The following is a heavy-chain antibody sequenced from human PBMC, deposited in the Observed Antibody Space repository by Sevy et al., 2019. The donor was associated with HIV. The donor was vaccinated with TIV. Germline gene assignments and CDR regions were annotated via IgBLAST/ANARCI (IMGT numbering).Heavy chain of an antibody. CDR2: ISAYNGNT. V-gene: IGHV1-18*01. CDR1: GYTFTSYG. D-gene: IGHD3-3*01. CDR3: AIEKRWVDFWSGYEYMDV. J-gene: IGHJ6*02. Sequence: ASVKVSCKASGYTFTSYGISWVRQAPGQGLEWMGWISAYNGNTNYAQKLQGRVTMTTDTSTSTAYMELRSLRSDDTAVYYCAIEKRWVDFWSGYEYMDVWGQWTTVTVSS.